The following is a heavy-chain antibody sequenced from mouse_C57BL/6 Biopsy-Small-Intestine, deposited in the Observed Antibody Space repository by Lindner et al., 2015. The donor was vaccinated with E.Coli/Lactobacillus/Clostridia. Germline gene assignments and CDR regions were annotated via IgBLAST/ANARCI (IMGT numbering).Heavy chain of an antibody. CDR3: ARDRADDDVFDL. Sequence: SVKVSCKASGYPFGDHYIHWVRHAPGKRPVWMGWINPRSGGTSYAVTFHGRVTMTGDMSTSTAYLELRRLTSDDTAIYFCARDRADDDVFDLWGQGTLVTVSS. J-gene: IGHJ3*02. D-gene: IGHD3-1*01. V-gene: IGHV1-84*02. CDR1: GYPFGDHY. CDR2: INPRSGGT.